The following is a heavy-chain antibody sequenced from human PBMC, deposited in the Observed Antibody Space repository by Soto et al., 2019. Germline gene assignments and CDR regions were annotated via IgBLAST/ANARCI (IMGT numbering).Heavy chain of an antibody. V-gene: IGHV4-59*01. CDR2: IYYSGST. Sequence: QVQLQESGPGLVKPSETLSLTCTVSGGSISSYYWSWIRQPPGKGLEWIGYIYYSGSTNYNPSLKSRVTISVDTSKNQCSLNLSSVTAEDTAVYFCARGTVTRDIDYWGKGTLVTVSS. J-gene: IGHJ4*02. CDR3: ARGTVTRDIDY. D-gene: IGHD4-17*01. CDR1: GGSISSYY.